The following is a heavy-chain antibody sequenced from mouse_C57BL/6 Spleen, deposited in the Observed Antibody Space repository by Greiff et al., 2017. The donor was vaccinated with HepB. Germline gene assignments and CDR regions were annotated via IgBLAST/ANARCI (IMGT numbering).Heavy chain of an antibody. D-gene: IGHD2-3*01. J-gene: IGHJ4*01. CDR3: ARDGYPYYYAMDY. V-gene: IGHV1-22*01. Sequence: VQLQQSGPELVKPGASVKMSCKASGYTFTDYNMHWVKQSHGKSLEWIGYINPNNGGTSYNQKFKGKATLTVNKSSSTAYMELRSLTSEDSAVYYWARDGYPYYYAMDYWGQGTSVTVSS. CDR1: GYTFTDYN. CDR2: INPNNGGT.